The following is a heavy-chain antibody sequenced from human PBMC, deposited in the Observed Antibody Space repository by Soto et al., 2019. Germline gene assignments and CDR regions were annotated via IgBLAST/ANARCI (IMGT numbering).Heavy chain of an antibody. CDR3: LITFSFELFFGVVKPNHYLF. CDR1: GGSFTGYY. V-gene: IGHV4-34*01. D-gene: IGHD3-3*01. J-gene: IGHJ4*02. Sequence: SSETLSLTCAVYGGSFTGYYWSWIRQPPGKGLKRIGEINHSGSTNYNPSLKSRVTISLDTSKNQFSLKLNSVTAADTAVYYCLITFSFELFFGVVKPNHYLFWGQGT. CDR2: INHSGST.